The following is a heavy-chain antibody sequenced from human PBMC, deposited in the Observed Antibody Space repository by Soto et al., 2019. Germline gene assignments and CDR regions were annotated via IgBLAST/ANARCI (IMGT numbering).Heavy chain of an antibody. CDR1: GFTFSSYD. CDR3: ARFLPGISVAGDWYFDL. J-gene: IGHJ2*01. D-gene: IGHD6-19*01. V-gene: IGHV3-13*04. Sequence: EVQLVESGGGLVQPGGSLRLSCAASGFTFSSYDMHWVRQATGKGLEWVSAIGTAGDTYYPGSVKGRFTISRENAKNSFYLQMNSLRAGDTAVYYCARFLPGISVAGDWYFDLLGRGTLVTVSS. CDR2: IGTAGDT.